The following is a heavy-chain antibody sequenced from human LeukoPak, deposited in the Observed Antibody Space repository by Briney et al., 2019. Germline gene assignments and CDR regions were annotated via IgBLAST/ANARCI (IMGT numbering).Heavy chain of an antibody. D-gene: IGHD1-26*01. CDR2: ISAYNGNT. J-gene: IGHJ4*02. CDR1: GYTFTSYG. V-gene: IGHV1-18*01. Sequence: ASVTVSCKASGYTFTSYGISWARQAPGQGLEWMGWISAYNGNTNYAQKLQGRVTMTTETSTSTAYMELRSLRSDDTAVYYCARDLLGPVGATEYYFDYWGQGTLVTVSS. CDR3: ARDLLGPVGATEYYFDY.